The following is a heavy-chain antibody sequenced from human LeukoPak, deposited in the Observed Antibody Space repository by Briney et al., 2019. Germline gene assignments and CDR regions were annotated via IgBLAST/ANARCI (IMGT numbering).Heavy chain of an antibody. Sequence: GGSLRLSCAASGFTFSSYSMNWVRQAPGKGLEWVSYISSSSSTIYYADSVKGRFTISRDNAKNSLYLQMNSLRAEDTAVYYCARVVDHDYGDYYLDYWGQGTLVTVSS. D-gene: IGHD4-17*01. J-gene: IGHJ4*02. CDR2: ISSSSSTI. V-gene: IGHV3-48*01. CDR3: ARVVDHDYGDYYLDY. CDR1: GFTFSSYS.